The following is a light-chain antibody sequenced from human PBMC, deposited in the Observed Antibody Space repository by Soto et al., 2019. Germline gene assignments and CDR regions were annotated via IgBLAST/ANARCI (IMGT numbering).Light chain of an antibody. CDR1: SSDVGANDY. CDR2: DIS. CDR3: CSYSSSSTLVV. J-gene: IGLJ2*01. Sequence: QSALTQPASVSGSPGQSINISCTGTSSDVGANDYVSWYQHHPGKAPKLMIYDISNRPSGVSDRFSGSKSGNTASLTVSGLQAEDEADYYCCSYSSSSTLVVFGGGTKLTVL. V-gene: IGLV2-14*03.